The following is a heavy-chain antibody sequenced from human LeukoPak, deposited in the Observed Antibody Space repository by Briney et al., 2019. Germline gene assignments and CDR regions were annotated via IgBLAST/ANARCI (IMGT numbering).Heavy chain of an antibody. V-gene: IGHV3-23*01. J-gene: IGHJ4*02. CDR2: ISGSGGST. D-gene: IGHD3-10*01. CDR3: AKSSTPMVRGVTLDY. CDR1: GFTFSSYA. Sequence: GGSLRLSCAASGFTFSSYAMSWVRQAPGKGLEWVSAISGSGGSTYYADSVKGRFTISRDNSKNTLYLQMSSLRAEDTAVYYCAKSSTPMVRGVTLDYWGQGTLVTVSS.